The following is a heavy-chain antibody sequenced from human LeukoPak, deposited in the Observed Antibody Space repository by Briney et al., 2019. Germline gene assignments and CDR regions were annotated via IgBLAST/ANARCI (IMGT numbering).Heavy chain of an antibody. CDR2: MYPGDSNT. CDR3: ARVMVHYYDSSGYYVDY. Sequence: GASLKISCEASGYSFTNYWIGWVRPMPGKGVEGLGIMYPGDSNTRYSPSFQGQVTISADKSIFTAYLQWSSLKASHTAMYYCARVMVHYYDSSGYYVDYWGQGTLVTVSS. V-gene: IGHV5-51*01. J-gene: IGHJ4*02. D-gene: IGHD3-22*01. CDR1: GYSFTNYW.